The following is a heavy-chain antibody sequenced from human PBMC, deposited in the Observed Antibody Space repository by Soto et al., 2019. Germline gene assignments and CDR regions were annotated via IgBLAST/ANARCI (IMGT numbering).Heavy chain of an antibody. J-gene: IGHJ6*02. CDR2: IYHSGST. Sequence: LQLQESGSGLVKPSQTLSLTCGVSGGYINSGDYAWSWIRQPPGKGLEWMGYIYHSGSTYYNPSLKSRVTIVVDRSKNQFSLKLSSVTAADTAVYDCAGIRIAAAGGGLDVWGQGTTVTVSS. CDR3: AGIRIAAAGGGLDV. CDR1: GGYINSGDYA. V-gene: IGHV4-30-2*01. D-gene: IGHD6-13*01.